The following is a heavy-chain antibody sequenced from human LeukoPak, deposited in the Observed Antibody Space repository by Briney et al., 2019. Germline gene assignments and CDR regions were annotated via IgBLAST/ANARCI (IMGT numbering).Heavy chain of an antibody. CDR1: GFTFSTYG. CDR3: ARVVASYGEFDY. Sequence: AGGSLRLSCAASGFTFSTYGMSWVRQAPGKGLEWVSAMSGSGDRTYYADSVKGRFTISRDNSKNTLYLQMNSLRAEDTAVYYCARVVASYGEFDYWGQGTLVTVSS. J-gene: IGHJ4*02. CDR2: MSGSGDRT. V-gene: IGHV3-23*01. D-gene: IGHD4-17*01.